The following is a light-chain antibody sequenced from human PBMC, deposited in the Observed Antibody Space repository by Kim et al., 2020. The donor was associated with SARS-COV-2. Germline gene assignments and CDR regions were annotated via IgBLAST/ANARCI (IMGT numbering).Light chain of an antibody. V-gene: IGKV3D-15*01. CDR3: QQYNDWPWT. CDR1: QSVSSK. J-gene: IGKJ1*01. Sequence: EIVMTQSPATLSVSLGERAPLSCRASQSVSSKFAWYQQKPGQPPRLLIYRTSTRATGVPARFSGSGSGTEFALTISSLLSEDFAVYYCQQYNDWPWTFGQGTKVDIK. CDR2: RTS.